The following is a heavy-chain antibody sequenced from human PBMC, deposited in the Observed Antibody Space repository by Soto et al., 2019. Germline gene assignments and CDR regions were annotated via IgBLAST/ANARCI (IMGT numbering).Heavy chain of an antibody. CDR1: GGSISGYY. CDR2: IYYSGST. CDR3: AGYRTTTVVRGGFDP. J-gene: IGHJ5*02. V-gene: IGHV4-59*01. Sequence: SETLSLTCTVSGGSISGYYWSWIRQPPGKGLEWIGYIYYSGSTNYNPSLKSRVTISVDTSKNQFSLKLSSVTAADTAVYYCAGYRTTTVVRGGFDPWGQGTLVTVSS. D-gene: IGHD4-17*01.